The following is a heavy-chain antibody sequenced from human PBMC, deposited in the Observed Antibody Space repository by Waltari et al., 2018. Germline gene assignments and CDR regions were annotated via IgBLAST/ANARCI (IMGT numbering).Heavy chain of an antibody. J-gene: IGHJ4*02. Sequence: QVQLQQWGAGLLKPSETLSLTCAVYGGSFSGHYWTRIRQPPGKGLEWIGEINHSGSTNYNPSLKSRVTISVDTSKNQFSLKLSSVTAADTAVYYCARARDGYNFDYWGQGTLVTVSS. CDR1: GGSFSGHY. CDR2: INHSGST. CDR3: ARARDGYNFDY. D-gene: IGHD5-12*01. V-gene: IGHV4-34*01.